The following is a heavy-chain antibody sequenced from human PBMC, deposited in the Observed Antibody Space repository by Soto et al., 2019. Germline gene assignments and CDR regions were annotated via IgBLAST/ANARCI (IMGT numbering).Heavy chain of an antibody. D-gene: IGHD3-3*01. J-gene: IGHJ5*02. CDR1: GGTFSSYA. CDR2: IIPIFGTA. CDR3: ARDNGNDFPLWFDP. Sequence: SVKFSCQASGGTFSSYAISWVRQAPGQGLEWMGGIIPIFGTANYAQKFQGRVTITAVQSTSTAYMELSRLRSEDTAVYYCARDNGNDFPLWFDPWGEGTLVPVSS. V-gene: IGHV1-69*13.